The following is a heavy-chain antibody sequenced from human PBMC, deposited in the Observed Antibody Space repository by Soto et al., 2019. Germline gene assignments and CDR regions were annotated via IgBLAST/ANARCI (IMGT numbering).Heavy chain of an antibody. V-gene: IGHV1-18*01. D-gene: IGHD2-15*01. CDR3: ARGGRAKGYCSGGSCSYYYYYRDV. Sequence: ASVKVSCKASGYTFTSYGISWVRQAPGQGLEWMGWISAYNGNTNYAQKLQGRVTMTTDTSTSTAYMELRSLRSDDTAVYYCARGGRAKGYCSGGSCSYYYYYRDVWGKGTTVTVSS. CDR2: ISAYNGNT. CDR1: GYTFTSYG. J-gene: IGHJ6*03.